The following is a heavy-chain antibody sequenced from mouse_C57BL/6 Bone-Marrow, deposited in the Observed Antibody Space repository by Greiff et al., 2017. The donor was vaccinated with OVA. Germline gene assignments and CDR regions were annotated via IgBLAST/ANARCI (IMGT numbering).Heavy chain of an antibody. CDR3: AKFITTVVAYGYFDV. D-gene: IGHD1-1*01. CDR2: IYPGSGST. Sequence: QVQLQQPGAELVKPGASVKMSCKASGYTFTSYWITWVKQRPGQGLEWIGDIYPGSGSTNYNEKFKSKATLTVDTSSSTASMQLSSLTPEDPAVYNCAKFITTVVAYGYFDVWGTGTTVTVSS. J-gene: IGHJ1*03. V-gene: IGHV1-55*01. CDR1: GYTFTSYW.